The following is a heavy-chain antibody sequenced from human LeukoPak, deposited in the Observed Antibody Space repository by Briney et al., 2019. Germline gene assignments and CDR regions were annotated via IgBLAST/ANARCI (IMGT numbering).Heavy chain of an antibody. CDR3: AREPGN. CDR2: IYYSGNT. CDR1: GGSISSYY. V-gene: IGHV4-59*01. J-gene: IGHJ4*02. Sequence: PSETLSLTCSVSGGSISSYYWSWIRQPPGKGLEWIGYIYYSGNTNYNPSLKSRVTISVDTSKNQFSLKLSSVTAADTAVYYCAREPGNWGQGTLVTVSS.